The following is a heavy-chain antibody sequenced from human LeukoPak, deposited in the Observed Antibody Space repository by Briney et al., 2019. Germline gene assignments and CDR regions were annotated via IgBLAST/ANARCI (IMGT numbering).Heavy chain of an antibody. CDR2: ISSSSSYI. Sequence: GGSLRLSCAASRFTFSSYSMNWVRQAPGKGLEWVSSISSSSSYIYYADSVKGRFTISRDNAKNSLYLQMSSLRAEDTAVYYCARDRAAYYDDWFDPWGQGTLVTISS. CDR1: RFTFSSYS. CDR3: ARDRAAYYDDWFDP. V-gene: IGHV3-21*01. D-gene: IGHD3-22*01. J-gene: IGHJ5*02.